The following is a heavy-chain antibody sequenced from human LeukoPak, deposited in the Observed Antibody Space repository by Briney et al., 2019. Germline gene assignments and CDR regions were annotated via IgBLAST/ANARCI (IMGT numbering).Heavy chain of an antibody. J-gene: IGHJ4*02. Sequence: GGSLRLSCAASGFSFSSYWMHWVRQAPGKGLVWVSRINRDGSSTSYADSVKDRFTISRDNAKSTLYLQMNSLRAEDTAVYYCTRDPFGPVDYWGQGTLVTVSS. CDR1: GFSFSSYW. D-gene: IGHD2/OR15-2a*01. V-gene: IGHV3-74*01. CDR2: INRDGSST. CDR3: TRDPFGPVDY.